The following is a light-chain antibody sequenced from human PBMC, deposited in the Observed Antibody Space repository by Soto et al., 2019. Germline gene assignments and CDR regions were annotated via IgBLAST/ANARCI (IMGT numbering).Light chain of an antibody. J-gene: IGKJ4*01. CDR3: MQALQTGLT. CDR2: LGS. Sequence: DIVMTQSPLSLPVTPGEPASISCRSSQSLLHSNGYNYLDWYLQKPGQSPQLLIYLGSNRASGVPDRFSGSGSGTDFTLKISRVEAEDVGVYYCMQALQTGLTFCGGTKVEIK. V-gene: IGKV2-28*01. CDR1: QSLLHSNGYNY.